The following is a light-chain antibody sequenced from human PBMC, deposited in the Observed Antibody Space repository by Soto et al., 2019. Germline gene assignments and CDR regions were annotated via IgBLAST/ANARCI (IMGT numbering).Light chain of an antibody. Sequence: DIVLTQSPGTLYLSPGERATLYCRASQSVSSNHLAWYQQKPGQAPRLLIYGGSSRATGIPVRFSGSGSETDFTLTITRLEPEDFAMYYCQQYGSSSWTFGQGTKVDIK. CDR2: GGS. V-gene: IGKV3-20*01. CDR3: QQYGSSSWT. CDR1: QSVSSNH. J-gene: IGKJ1*01.